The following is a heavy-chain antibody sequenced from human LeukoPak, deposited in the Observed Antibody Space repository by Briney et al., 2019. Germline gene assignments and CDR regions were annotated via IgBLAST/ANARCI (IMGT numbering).Heavy chain of an antibody. CDR3: ARTGSTVTMLYPFDH. CDR1: GGSISSNY. V-gene: IGHV4-4*07. J-gene: IGHJ4*02. D-gene: IGHD4-17*01. CDR2: IHKSGNT. Sequence: PSETLSLTCTVSGGSISSNYWSWIRQPAGKGLEWIGRIHKSGNTNYNPSLKGRVTVSIDTSKNQFSLKLSSVTAADTAVYYCARTGSTVTMLYPFDHWGQGTLVTVSS.